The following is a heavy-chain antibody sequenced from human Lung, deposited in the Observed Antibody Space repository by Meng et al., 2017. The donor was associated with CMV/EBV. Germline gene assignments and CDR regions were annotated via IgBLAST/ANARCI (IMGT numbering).Heavy chain of an antibody. CDR2: INPNSGGT. D-gene: IGHD2-2*02. V-gene: IGHV1-2*02. CDR1: GYTFTGYY. J-gene: IGHJ5*02. CDR3: ASGGYCSSTSCYRGWFAP. Sequence: VXCKXSGYTFTGYYMHWVRQAPGQGLEWTGWINPNSGGTNYAQKFQGRVTMTRDTPISTAYMELSRLRSDDTAVYYCASGGYCSSTSCYRGWFAPWGQGTLVTVSS.